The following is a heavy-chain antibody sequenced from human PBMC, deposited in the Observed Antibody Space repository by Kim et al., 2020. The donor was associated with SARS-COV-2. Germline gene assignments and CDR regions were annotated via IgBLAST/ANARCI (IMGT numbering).Heavy chain of an antibody. J-gene: IGHJ6*02. V-gene: IGHV4-30-4*01. D-gene: IGHD3-3*01. Sequence: SETLSLTCTVSGGSISSGDYYWSWIRQPPGKGLEWIGYIYYSGSTYYNPSLKSRVTISVDTSKNQFSLKLSSVTAADTAVYYCARGRMIFGVADYYYYYGMDVCGERTTVTVSS. CDR3: ARGRMIFGVADYYYYYGMDV. CDR2: IYYSGST. CDR1: GGSISSGDYY.